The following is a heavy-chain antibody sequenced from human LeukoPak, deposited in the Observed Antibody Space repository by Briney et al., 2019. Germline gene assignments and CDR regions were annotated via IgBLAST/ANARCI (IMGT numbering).Heavy chain of an antibody. CDR3: ARDSVRFEVVAVRYYYGMDV. Sequence: GRSLRLSCAASGFTFSSYGMHWVRQAPGKGLEWVAVIWYDGSNKYYADSVKGRFTISRDNSKNTLYLQMNSLRAEDTAVYYCARDSVRFEVVAVRYYYGMDVWGQGTTVTVSS. CDR2: IWYDGSNK. CDR1: GFTFSSYG. J-gene: IGHJ6*02. V-gene: IGHV3-33*01. D-gene: IGHD2-15*01.